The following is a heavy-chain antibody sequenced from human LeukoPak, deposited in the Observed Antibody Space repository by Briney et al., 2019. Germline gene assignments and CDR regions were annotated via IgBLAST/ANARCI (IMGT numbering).Heavy chain of an antibody. V-gene: IGHV4-4*07. CDR1: GDSLSSYY. J-gene: IGHJ4*01. D-gene: IGHD2-21*02. Sequence: PSETLSLTCTVSGDSLSSYYWSWIRQLAGKGLEWIGRLYTSEDARYNPSLESRVSMSLDMSKNQLFLKLSSVTAADTAVYYCARYGDPYYYFDFWGQGTLVTVSS. CDR3: ARYGDPYYYFDF. CDR2: LYTSEDA.